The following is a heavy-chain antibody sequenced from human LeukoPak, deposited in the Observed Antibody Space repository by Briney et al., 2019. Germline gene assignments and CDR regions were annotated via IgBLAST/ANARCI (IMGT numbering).Heavy chain of an antibody. CDR3: ARDSGSGWFYEAFDI. Sequence: SQTLSLTCTVSGGSVSSGTYYWSWIRQPAGKGLEWIGRIYTSGSTNYNPSLKSRITISIDTSKNQLSLKLSSVTAADTAVYYCARDSGSGWFYEAFDIWGQGTIVIVSS. CDR1: GGSVSSGTYY. CDR2: IYTSGST. J-gene: IGHJ3*02. V-gene: IGHV4-61*02. D-gene: IGHD6-19*01.